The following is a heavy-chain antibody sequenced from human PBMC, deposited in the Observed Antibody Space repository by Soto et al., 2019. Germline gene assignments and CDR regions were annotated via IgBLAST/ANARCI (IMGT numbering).Heavy chain of an antibody. Sequence: SVKVSCKASGGTFSSYAISWVRQAPGQGLEWMGGIIPIFGTANYAQKFQGRVTITADESTSTAYMELSSLRSEDTAVYYCASPICRSSTSCYTGVYGYWGQGPLVTVSS. J-gene: IGHJ4*02. CDR3: ASPICRSSTSCYTGVYGY. CDR2: IIPIFGTA. D-gene: IGHD2-2*02. V-gene: IGHV1-69*13. CDR1: GGTFSSYA.